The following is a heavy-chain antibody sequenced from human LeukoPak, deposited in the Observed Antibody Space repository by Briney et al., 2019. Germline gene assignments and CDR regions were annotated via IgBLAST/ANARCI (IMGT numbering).Heavy chain of an antibody. CDR1: GYTLTNYT. V-gene: IGHV1-3*01. CDR3: ARTNYGSGSYHDY. D-gene: IGHD3-10*01. CDR2: INAGNGNT. J-gene: IGHJ4*02. Sequence: GASVKVSCKASGYTLTNYTVHWVRQAPGQRLEWMGWINAGNGNTKYSQKFQGRVTITRDTSASTAYMELSSLRSEDTAVYYCARTNYGSGSYHDYWGQGTLVTVSS.